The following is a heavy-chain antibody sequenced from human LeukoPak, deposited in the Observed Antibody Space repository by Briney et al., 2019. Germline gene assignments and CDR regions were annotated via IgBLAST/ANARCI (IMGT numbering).Heavy chain of an antibody. Sequence: GGSLRLSCAASGFTFSSYGMHWVRQAPGKGLEWVSSISSSSSYIYYADSVEGRFTISRDNAKNSLYLQMNSLRAEDTAVYYCARDSSSGWGYYFDYWGQGTLVTVSS. CDR1: GFTFSSYG. V-gene: IGHV3-21*01. J-gene: IGHJ4*02. CDR2: ISSSSSYI. D-gene: IGHD6-19*01. CDR3: ARDSSSGWGYYFDY.